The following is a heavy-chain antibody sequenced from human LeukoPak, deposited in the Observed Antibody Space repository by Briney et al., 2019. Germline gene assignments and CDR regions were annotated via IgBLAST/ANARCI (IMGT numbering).Heavy chain of an antibody. V-gene: IGHV4-59*05. CDR3: ALVVTPPGVVDY. J-gene: IGHJ4*02. CDR1: GGSIGTYS. Sequence: SETLSLTCTVSGGSIGTYSWNWIRQPPGKGLEWIGSIYYSGSTYYNPSLKSRVTISVDTSKNQFSLKLSSVTAADTAVYYCALVVTPPGVVDYWGQGTLVTVSS. CDR2: IYYSGST. D-gene: IGHD2-21*02.